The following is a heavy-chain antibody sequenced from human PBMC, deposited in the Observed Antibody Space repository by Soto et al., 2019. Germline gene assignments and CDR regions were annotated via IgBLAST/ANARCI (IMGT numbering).Heavy chain of an antibody. J-gene: IGHJ4*02. CDR2: INPNTGDT. D-gene: IGHD2-21*01. CDR3: ARLGLVRPTEHD. Sequence: ASVKVSCMGSGYTFTDYYLHWVRQAPGQGLGSMGWINPNTGDTNYAQRFQGRVTMTRDTSISTAYMELRRLTSDDTAMYHCARLGLVRPTEHDWGQGTLVTVSS. V-gene: IGHV1-2*02. CDR1: GYTFTDYY.